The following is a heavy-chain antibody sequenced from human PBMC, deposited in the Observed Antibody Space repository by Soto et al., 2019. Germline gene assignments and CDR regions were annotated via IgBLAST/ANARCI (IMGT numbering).Heavy chain of an antibody. CDR1: GGSISSYY. D-gene: IGHD4-17*01. J-gene: IGHJ4*02. V-gene: IGHV4-59*08. CDR3: ARYHDFGASRSFDY. CDR2: IYYSVST. Sequence: SETLSLTCTVSGGSISSYYWSWIRQPPGKGLEWIGYIYYSVSTNYNPSLKSRVTISVDTSKNQFSLKLSSVTAADTAVYYCARYHDFGASRSFDYWGQGTPVTVSS.